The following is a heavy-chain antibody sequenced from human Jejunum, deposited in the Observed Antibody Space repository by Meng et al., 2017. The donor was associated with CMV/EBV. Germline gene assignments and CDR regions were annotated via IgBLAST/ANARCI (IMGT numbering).Heavy chain of an antibody. V-gene: IGHV3-53*01. CDR1: GFSVGINC. J-gene: IGHJ6*03. CDR2: IYNVGGT. CDR3: ARASPHAYMDV. Sequence: CEVSGFSVGINCLTWVRQAPGKGLEWVSVIYNVGGTYYADSVRGRFTISRDNSKNTLFLQMDSLRAEDTAVYYCARASPHAYMDVWCQGTTVTVSS.